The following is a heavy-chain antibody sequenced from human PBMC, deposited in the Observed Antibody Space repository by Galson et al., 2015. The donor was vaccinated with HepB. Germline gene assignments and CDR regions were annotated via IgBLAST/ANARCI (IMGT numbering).Heavy chain of an antibody. V-gene: IGHV1-46*01. D-gene: IGHD6-25*01. J-gene: IGHJ4*02. CDR1: GDTSPSYY. CDR3: ARDRPHSGSVSQLHF. Sequence: SVKVSCKVSGDTSPSYYLNWLRQAPGQGLQWLGNIMPMFGVTQFAENFQGRVTLRADMSTGIFYMELRSLKSEDTAVYYCARDRPHSGSVSQLHFWGQGTLVTVSS. CDR2: IMPMFGVT.